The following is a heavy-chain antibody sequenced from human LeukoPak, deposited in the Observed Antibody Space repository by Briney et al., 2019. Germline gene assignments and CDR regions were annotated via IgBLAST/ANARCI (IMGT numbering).Heavy chain of an antibody. CDR2: INQDGSEQ. Sequence: GGSLRLSYAAATFPFSDYWMDWVRQAPGKGMEWVANINQDGSEQFYVDSVKGRFTISRDNAKNSLYLQMNSLRAEDTAVYYCSRSLDYWGQGALVSVS. J-gene: IGHJ4*02. CDR3: SRSLDY. V-gene: IGHV3-7*01. CDR1: TFPFSDYW.